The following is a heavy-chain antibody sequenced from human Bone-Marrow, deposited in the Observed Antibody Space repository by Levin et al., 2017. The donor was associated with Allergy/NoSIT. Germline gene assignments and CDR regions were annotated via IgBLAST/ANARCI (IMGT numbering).Heavy chain of an antibody. Sequence: ASVKVSCAASGFTFESYWMHWVRQAPGKGLLWVSRIDSGTGTSYADSVKGRFTISRDNARDTLYLQMNNVKVEDTGVYYCARDLTSDDYGDPPDFWGQGTLVTVSS. CDR1: GFTFESYW. CDR2: IDSGTGT. J-gene: IGHJ4*02. V-gene: IGHV3-74*01. CDR3: ARDLTSDDYGDPPDF. D-gene: IGHD4-17*01.